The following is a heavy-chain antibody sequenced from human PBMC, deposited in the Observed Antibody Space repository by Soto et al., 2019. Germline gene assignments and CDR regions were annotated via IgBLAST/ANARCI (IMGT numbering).Heavy chain of an antibody. Sequence: SETLSLTCTVSGGSISSYYWSWIRRPPGKGLEWIGYIYYSGSTNYNPSLKSRVTISVDTSKNQFSLKLGSVTAADTAVYYCARSPPYSSSWNNWFDPWGQGTLVTVSS. D-gene: IGHD6-13*01. CDR2: IYYSGST. J-gene: IGHJ5*02. CDR1: GGSISSYY. CDR3: ARSPPYSSSWNNWFDP. V-gene: IGHV4-59*01.